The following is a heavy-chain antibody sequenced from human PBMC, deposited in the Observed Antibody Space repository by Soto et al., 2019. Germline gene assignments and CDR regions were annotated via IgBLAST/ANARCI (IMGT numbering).Heavy chain of an antibody. D-gene: IGHD4-17*01. V-gene: IGHV3-7*04. CDR2: IKPDGSEK. CDR3: ARDLASTTIPHY. J-gene: IGHJ4*02. Sequence: APGKGLEWVANIKPDGSEKYYVDSVRGRFTISRDNAKNSLYLQMNSLRAEDTAVYYCARDLASTTIPHYWGQGTLVTVSS.